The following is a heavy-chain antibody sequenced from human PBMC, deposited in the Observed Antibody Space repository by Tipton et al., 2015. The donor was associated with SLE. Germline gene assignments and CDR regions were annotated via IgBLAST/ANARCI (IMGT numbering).Heavy chain of an antibody. CDR3: AKAGHDYGSGSYYFDY. CDR2: ISGSGGST. Sequence: SLRLSCAASGFTFSSYAMSWVRQAPGKGLEWVSAISGSGGSTYYADSVKGRFTISRDNSKNTLYLQMNSLRAEDTAVYYCAKAGHDYGSGSYYFDYWGQGTLVTVSS. V-gene: IGHV3-23*01. J-gene: IGHJ4*02. CDR1: GFTFSSYA. D-gene: IGHD3-10*01.